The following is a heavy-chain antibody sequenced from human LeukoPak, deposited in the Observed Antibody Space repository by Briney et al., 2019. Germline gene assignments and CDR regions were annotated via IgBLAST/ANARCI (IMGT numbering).Heavy chain of an antibody. D-gene: IGHD6-13*01. J-gene: IGHJ6*02. CDR2: IYYSGST. V-gene: IGHV4-31*03. CDR3: ARGPGYSSSWSPNNNYYYYGMDV. Sequence: PSETLSLTCTVSGGSISSGGYYWSWIRQHPGKGLEWIGYIYYSGSTYYNPSLKSRVTISVDTSKNQFSLKLSSVTAADTAVYYCARGPGYSSSWSPNNNYYYYGMDVWGQGTTVTVSS. CDR1: GGSISSGGYY.